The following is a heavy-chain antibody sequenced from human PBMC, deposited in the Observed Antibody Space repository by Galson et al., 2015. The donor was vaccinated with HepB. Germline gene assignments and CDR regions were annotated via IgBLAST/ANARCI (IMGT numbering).Heavy chain of an antibody. CDR1: GFTVSSNY. CDR2: IYYSGST. J-gene: IGHJ4*02. D-gene: IGHD1-26*01. Sequence: SCAASGFTVSSNYMSWIRQPPGKGLEWIGYIYYSGSTNYNPSLKSRVTISVDTSKNQFSLELSSVTAADTAVYYCARADEEYSGSYGKRYYFDYWGQGTLVTVSS. CDR3: ARADEEYSGSYGKRYYFDY. V-gene: IGHV4-59*02.